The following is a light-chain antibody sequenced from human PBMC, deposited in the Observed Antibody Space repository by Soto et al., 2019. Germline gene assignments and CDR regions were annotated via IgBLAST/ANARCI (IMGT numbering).Light chain of an antibody. V-gene: IGKV3-15*01. CDR3: HQYNGWHRT. CDR2: GAS. J-gene: IGKJ1*01. CDR1: QSISSN. Sequence: EIVMTQSPATLSVSPVERATLSCRASQSISSNLAWYQQKPGQAPTLLFYGASTRASGFPARFSGGGSGTEFTLTISDLQSEDFGVYYCHQYNGWHRTFGQGTKVDIK.